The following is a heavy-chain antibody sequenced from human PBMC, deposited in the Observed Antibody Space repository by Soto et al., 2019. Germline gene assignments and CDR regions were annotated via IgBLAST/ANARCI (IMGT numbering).Heavy chain of an antibody. CDR3: ARGAGRGYCSGNTCYSPYTYYGMGV. CDR1: GDSVSSNSAA. D-gene: IGHD2-15*01. Sequence: SQTLSLTCAISGDSVSSNSAAWNWVRQSPSRGLEWLGRTYYRSKWYDDYAVSVKSRITINPDTSKNQFSLHLNPVTPEDTAVYYCARGAGRGYCSGNTCYSPYTYYGMGVWGQGTTVTVSS. CDR2: TYYRSKWYD. V-gene: IGHV6-1*01. J-gene: IGHJ6*02.